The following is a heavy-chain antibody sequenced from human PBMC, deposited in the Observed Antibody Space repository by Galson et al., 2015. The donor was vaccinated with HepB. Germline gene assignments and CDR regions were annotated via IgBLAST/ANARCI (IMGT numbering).Heavy chain of an antibody. CDR3: ARVAASDYGDHAHFDY. J-gene: IGHJ4*02. V-gene: IGHV3-11*06. CDR1: GFTFSDYY. CDR2: ISASGTYT. D-gene: IGHD4-17*01. Sequence: SLRLSCAASGFTFSDYYMTWIRQAPGKGLEWPSYISASGTYTNYADSVKGRFTISRDNAKNSLYLQMNSLRAEDTAVFYCARVAASDYGDHAHFDYWGQGTLVTVSS.